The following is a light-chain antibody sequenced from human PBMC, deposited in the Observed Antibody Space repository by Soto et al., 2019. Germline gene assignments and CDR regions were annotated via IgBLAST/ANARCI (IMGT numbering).Light chain of an antibody. Sequence: DIQLTQSPSSLSASVGDRVTITCRASQGIRDDLGWYQQKAGEAPKRLIYAASSLHSGVPSRFSGSGSGTEFTLTTSSLQPEAFATYYWLQYRSFPPTFRQGTKVDIK. V-gene: IGKV1-17*01. CDR1: QGIRDD. J-gene: IGKJ1*01. CDR3: LQYRSFPPT. CDR2: AAS.